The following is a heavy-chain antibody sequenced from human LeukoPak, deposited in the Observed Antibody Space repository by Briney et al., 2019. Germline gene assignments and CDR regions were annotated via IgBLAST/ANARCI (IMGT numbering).Heavy chain of an antibody. CDR2: IYYSGST. J-gene: IGHJ4*02. D-gene: IGHD7-27*01. V-gene: IGHV4-61*08. CDR3: ARGLTVGTVTYFDY. Sequence: SQTLSLTCTVSGGSISSGDYYWSWIRQPPGKGLEWIGYIYYSGSTNYNPSLKSRVTISVDTSKNQFSLKLSSVTAADTAVYYGARGLTVGTVTYFDYWGQGTLVTVSS. CDR1: GGSISSGDYY.